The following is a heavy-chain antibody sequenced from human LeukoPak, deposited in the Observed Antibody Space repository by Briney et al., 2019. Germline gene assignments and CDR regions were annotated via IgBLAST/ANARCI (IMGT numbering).Heavy chain of an antibody. D-gene: IGHD2-15*01. Sequence: PSETLSLTCTVSGGSISSSSYYWGWIRQPPGKGLEWIGSIYYSGSTYYNPSLKSRVTISVDTSKNQFSLKLSSVTAADTAVYYCGSRRVDFDSVVVAAPYYYYYYMDVWGKGTTVTVSS. J-gene: IGHJ6*03. CDR2: IYYSGST. CDR3: GSRRVDFDSVVVAAPYYYYYYMDV. V-gene: IGHV4-39*01. CDR1: GGSISSSSYY.